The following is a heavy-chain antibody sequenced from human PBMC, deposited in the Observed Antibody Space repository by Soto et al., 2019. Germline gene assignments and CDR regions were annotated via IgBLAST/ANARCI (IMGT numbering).Heavy chain of an antibody. CDR1: GFTFSSYA. D-gene: IGHD5-12*01. J-gene: IGHJ3*02. Sequence: GGSLRLSCAASGFTFSSYAMSWVRQAPGKGLEWVSAISGSGGSTYYADSVKGRFTISKDNSKNTLYLQMNSLRAEDTAVYYCAKNRYSGYDYTAFDIWGQGTMVTVSS. V-gene: IGHV3-23*01. CDR2: ISGSGGST. CDR3: AKNRYSGYDYTAFDI.